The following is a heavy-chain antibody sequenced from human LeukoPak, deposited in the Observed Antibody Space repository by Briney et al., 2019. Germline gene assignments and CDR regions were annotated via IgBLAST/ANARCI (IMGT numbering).Heavy chain of an antibody. CDR1: GFTFSSYA. CDR2: ISYDGSNK. D-gene: IGHD5-12*01. J-gene: IGHJ4*02. CDR3: ARAPDGYSGFEADY. Sequence: GRSLRLSCAASGFTFSSYAMHWVRQAPGKGLGGVAVISYDGSNKYYADSVKGRFTISRDNSKNTLYLQMNSLRAEDTAVYYCARAPDGYSGFEADYWGQGTLVTVSS. V-gene: IGHV3-30*04.